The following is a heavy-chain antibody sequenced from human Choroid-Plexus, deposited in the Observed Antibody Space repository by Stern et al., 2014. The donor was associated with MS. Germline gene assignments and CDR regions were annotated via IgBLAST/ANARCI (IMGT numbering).Heavy chain of an antibody. CDR2: ISYDGSK. V-gene: IGHV3-30*18. D-gene: IGHD2/OR15-2a*01. Sequence: GQLLESGGGVVQPGRPLRLSCAASVGMHWVRQAPGKGLEWVALISYDGSKDYADSVKGRFAISRDNSKNTLYLQMNSLRAEDTAVYYCAKDRQYLTFFFDFWGQGSLVTVSS. CDR3: AKDRQYLTFFFDF. CDR1: VG. J-gene: IGHJ4*02.